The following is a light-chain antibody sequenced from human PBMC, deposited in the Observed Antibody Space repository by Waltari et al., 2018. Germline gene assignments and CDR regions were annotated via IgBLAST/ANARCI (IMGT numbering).Light chain of an antibody. Sequence: QSALTQPASVSGSPGPSITISCTGTSSAVGNYNYVSWYQQHPGKAPKLMIYDVTNRPSGVSNRFSGSKSGNTASLTISGLQAEDEADYYCSSFTSSSTLWVFGGGTKVTVL. J-gene: IGLJ3*02. CDR3: SSFTSSSTLWV. CDR2: DVT. CDR1: SSAVGNYNY. V-gene: IGLV2-14*03.